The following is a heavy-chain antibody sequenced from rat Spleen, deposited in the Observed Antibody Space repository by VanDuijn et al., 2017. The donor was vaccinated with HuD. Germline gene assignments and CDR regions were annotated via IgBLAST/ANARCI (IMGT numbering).Heavy chain of an antibody. Sequence: EVQLVESGGGLVQPGRSLKLSCVASGFTFSDYGMNWIRQAPGKGLEWVAYISSHSGTIYYAGTVKGRFTFSRDYAKNTLYFQLSSLRSEDTALYYCARNYGGSPLDYWGQGVMVTVSS. D-gene: IGHD1-11*01. CDR2: ISSHSGTI. CDR1: GFTFSDYG. V-gene: IGHV5-34*01. CDR3: ARNYGGSPLDY. J-gene: IGHJ2*01.